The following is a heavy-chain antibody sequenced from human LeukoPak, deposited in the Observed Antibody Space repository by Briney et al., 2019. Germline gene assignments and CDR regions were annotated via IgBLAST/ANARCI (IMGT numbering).Heavy chain of an antibody. J-gene: IGHJ4*02. Sequence: SETLSLTCAVYGGSFSGYYWSWIRQPPGKGLEWIGEINHSGSTNYNPSLKSRVTISVDTSKNQFSLKLSSVTAADTAVYYCARVGVSGSYYIVYWGQGTLVTVSS. V-gene: IGHV4-34*01. D-gene: IGHD1-26*01. CDR2: INHSGST. CDR1: GGSFSGYY. CDR3: ARVGVSGSYYIVY.